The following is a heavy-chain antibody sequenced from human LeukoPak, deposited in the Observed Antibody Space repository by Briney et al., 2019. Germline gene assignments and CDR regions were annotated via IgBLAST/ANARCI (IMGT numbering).Heavy chain of an antibody. D-gene: IGHD4-11*01. V-gene: IGHV1-8*02. CDR3: ARGLQYTTAGHIDY. J-gene: IGHJ4*02. CDR2: VNPSSGNT. CDR1: GYTFTSYG. Sequence: ASVKVSCKASGYTFTSYGISWGRQATGQGLEWMGWVNPSSGNTGYVQKFQGRVTMTSNTSISTVYMELSSLRSEDTAVYYGARGLQYTTAGHIDYWGQGTLVTVSS.